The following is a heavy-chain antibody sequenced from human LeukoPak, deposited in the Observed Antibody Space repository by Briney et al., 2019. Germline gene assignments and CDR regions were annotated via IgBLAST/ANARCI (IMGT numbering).Heavy chain of an antibody. CDR1: AYTFTNYY. D-gene: IGHD1-26*01. Sequence: ASVKVSCKASAYTFTNYYIHWVRQAPGQGLEWMGIINPNGGSTSYAQKFQGRVTMTTDTSTSTAYMELRSLRSDDTAVYYCARDSGSGSPIAWDYWGQGTLVTVSS. V-gene: IGHV1-46*01. CDR3: ARDSGSGSPIAWDY. J-gene: IGHJ4*02. CDR2: INPNGGST.